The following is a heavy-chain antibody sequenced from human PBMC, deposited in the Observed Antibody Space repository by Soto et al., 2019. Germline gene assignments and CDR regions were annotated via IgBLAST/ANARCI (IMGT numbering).Heavy chain of an antibody. CDR1: GGSISSSTYY. CDR2: FFIGGNT. CDR3: ARRWGDYFDY. Sequence: SETLSLTCTVSGGSISSSTYYWGWMRQPPGKGLEWIASFFIGGNTYYNPSLKSRVTISVDTSKNQFSLKLSSVTAADTAVYYCARRWGDYFDYWGQGTLVTVS. J-gene: IGHJ4*02. D-gene: IGHD3-16*01. V-gene: IGHV4-39*01.